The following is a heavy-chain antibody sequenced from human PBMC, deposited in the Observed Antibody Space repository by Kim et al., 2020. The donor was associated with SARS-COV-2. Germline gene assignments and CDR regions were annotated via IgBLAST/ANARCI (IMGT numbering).Heavy chain of an antibody. CDR1: GYTFTSYG. D-gene: IGHD2-2*01. CDR3: ARDRVVVVPAATDIYYYYYGMDV. V-gene: IGHV1-18*01. J-gene: IGHJ6*02. Sequence: ASVKVSCKASGYTFTSYGISWVRQAPGQGLEWMGWISAYNGNTNYAQKLQGRVTMTTDTSTSTAYMELRSLRSDDTAVYYCARDRVVVVPAATDIYYYYYGMDVWGQGTTVTVSS. CDR2: ISAYNGNT.